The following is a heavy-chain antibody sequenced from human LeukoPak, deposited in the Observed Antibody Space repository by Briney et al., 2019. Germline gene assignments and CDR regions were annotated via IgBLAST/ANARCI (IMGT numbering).Heavy chain of an antibody. CDR3: AKILRMIIVEQIDY. D-gene: IGHD3-22*01. Sequence: GGSLRLSCAASGFTFSSYGMHWVRQAPGKGLEWVAVISYDGSNKYYADSVKGRFTISRDNSKNTLYLQMNSLRVEDTAVYYCAKILRMIIVEQIDYWGQGTLVTVSS. CDR1: GFTFSSYG. CDR2: ISYDGSNK. J-gene: IGHJ4*02. V-gene: IGHV3-30*18.